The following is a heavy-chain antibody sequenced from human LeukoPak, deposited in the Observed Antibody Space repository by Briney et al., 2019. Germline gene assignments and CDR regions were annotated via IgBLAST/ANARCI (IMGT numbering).Heavy chain of an antibody. CDR3: ARGPGIAVAGNSLISGYFDY. J-gene: IGHJ4*02. CDR1: GVSMSGYY. Sequence: SETLSLTCTVSGVSMSGYYWSWIRQPPGKGLQWIAYVYSSGSTNYNPSLKSRVTISVDTSKNQFSLKLSSVTAADTAVYYCARGPGIAVAGNSLISGYFDYWGQGTLVTVSS. V-gene: IGHV4-59*12. CDR2: VYSSGST. D-gene: IGHD6-19*01.